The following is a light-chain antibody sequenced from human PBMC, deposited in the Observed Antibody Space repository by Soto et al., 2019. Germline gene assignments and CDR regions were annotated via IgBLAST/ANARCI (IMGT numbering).Light chain of an antibody. V-gene: IGLV2-8*01. CDR2: EVS. Sequence: QSALNQPPSASGSPGQSVTISCTGTSSDVGGYNYVSWYQQHPGKAPKLMIYEVSKRPSGVPDRFSGSKSGNTASLTVSGLQAEDEADYYCSSYAGSSNWVFGGGTQLTVL. J-gene: IGLJ3*02. CDR1: SSDVGGYNY. CDR3: SSYAGSSNWV.